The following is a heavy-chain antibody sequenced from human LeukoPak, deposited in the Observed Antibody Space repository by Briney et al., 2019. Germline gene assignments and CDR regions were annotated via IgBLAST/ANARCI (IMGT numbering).Heavy chain of an antibody. J-gene: IGHJ4*02. Sequence: SVKVSCKASGGTFSSYAISWVRQAPGQGLEWMGRIIPIFGIANYAQKFQGRVTITADKSTSTAYMELSSLRSEDTAVYYCARGTGGAFYFDYWGQGTLVTVSS. CDR3: ARGTGGAFYFDY. CDR2: IIPIFGIA. V-gene: IGHV1-69*04. CDR1: GGTFSSYA. D-gene: IGHD3-16*01.